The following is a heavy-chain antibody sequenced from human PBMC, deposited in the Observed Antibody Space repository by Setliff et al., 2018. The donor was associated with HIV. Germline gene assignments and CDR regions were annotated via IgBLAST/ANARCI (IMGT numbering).Heavy chain of an antibody. CDR1: GGSTSSSSYY. J-gene: IGHJ4*02. V-gene: IGHV4-39*01. D-gene: IGHD1-26*01. CDR3: ATHGAQ. CDR2: VYYSGST. Sequence: PSETLSLTCSVSGGSTSSSSYYWAWVRQPPGKGPEWIGRVYYSGSTHYNPSLKSRVTISVDTSKNQFSLKLSPVTAADTAVYYCATHGAQWGQGTLVTVSS.